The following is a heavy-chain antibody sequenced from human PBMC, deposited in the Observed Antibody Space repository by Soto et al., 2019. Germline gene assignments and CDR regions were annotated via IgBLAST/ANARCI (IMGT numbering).Heavy chain of an antibody. J-gene: IGHJ4*02. CDR3: ARNWNYVAY. V-gene: IGHV4-34*01. Sequence: VSLTCAVYGGSFSGYYWSWIRQPPGKGLEWIGEINHSGSTNYNPSLKSRVTISVDTSKNQFSLKLSSVTAADTAVYYCARNWNYVAYWGQGTLVTVSS. D-gene: IGHD1-1*01. CDR1: GGSFSGYY. CDR2: INHSGST.